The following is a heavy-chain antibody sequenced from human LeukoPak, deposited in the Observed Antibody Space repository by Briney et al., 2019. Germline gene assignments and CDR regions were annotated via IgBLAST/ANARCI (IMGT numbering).Heavy chain of an antibody. V-gene: IGHV3-23*01. CDR3: AKGRGTTVTAAANY. J-gene: IGHJ4*02. CDR1: GFTFSTYA. Sequence: GGSLRLSCAASGFTFSTYAMTWFRQAPGKGLEWVSTISGTGGTTYYADSVKGRFTISRDNSKNTLFLQFNSLRADDTAVYYCAKGRGTTVTAAANYWGQGTLVTVSS. D-gene: IGHD4-17*01. CDR2: ISGTGGTT.